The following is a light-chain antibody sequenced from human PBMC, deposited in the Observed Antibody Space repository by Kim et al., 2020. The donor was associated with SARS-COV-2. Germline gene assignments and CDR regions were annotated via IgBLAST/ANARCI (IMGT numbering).Light chain of an antibody. Sequence: GERATLSCRASQSVNRDYLAWYQQIPGQPPRLLIFGASSRATGIPDRFSGSGSGTDFTLAISRLEPEDFAVYYCQLYGSSPLMYTFGQGTKLEIK. V-gene: IGKV3-20*01. CDR1: QSVNRDY. CDR3: QLYGSSPLMYT. J-gene: IGKJ2*01. CDR2: GAS.